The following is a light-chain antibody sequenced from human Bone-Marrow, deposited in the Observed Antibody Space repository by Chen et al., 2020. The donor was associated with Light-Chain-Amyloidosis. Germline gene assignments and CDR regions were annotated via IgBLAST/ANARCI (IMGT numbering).Light chain of an antibody. CDR3: QVWDRSSDRPV. Sequence: SYVLTQPASVSVAPGQTATIACGGNNIGSTSVHWYQQTPGQAPRLVLYDDSDRPSGIPERFSGSNCGNTATLTSRGVEAGDEDDYYCQVWDRSSDRPVFGGGTKLTVL. CDR1: NIGSTS. CDR2: DDS. J-gene: IGLJ3*02. V-gene: IGLV3-21*02.